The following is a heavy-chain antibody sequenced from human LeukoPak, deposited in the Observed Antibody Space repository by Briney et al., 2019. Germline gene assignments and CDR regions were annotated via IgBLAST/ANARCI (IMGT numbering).Heavy chain of an antibody. V-gene: IGHV3-48*03. CDR1: GFSFSSYE. CDR2: ISSSGSTI. CDR3: AREDQGSTRFFDY. D-gene: IGHD1-26*01. J-gene: IGHJ4*02. Sequence: GGSLRLSCAASGFSFSSYELNWVRQAPGKGLEWVSHISSSGSTISFADSVRGRFTISRDNAKNSLYLQTNSLRAEDTAVYYCAREDQGSTRFFDYWGQGTVVTVSS.